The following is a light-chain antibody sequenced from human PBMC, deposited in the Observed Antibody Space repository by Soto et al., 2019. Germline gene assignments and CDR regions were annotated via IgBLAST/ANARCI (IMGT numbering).Light chain of an antibody. Sequence: QSALTQPASVSGSPGQSITISCTGTSSDVGGSNYVSWYQQHPGKAPKLMIYEVNNRPSGVSNRFSGSKSGNTASLTISGLQSEDEADYYCSSYRSSSTLFGGGTKVTVL. J-gene: IGLJ2*01. CDR2: EVN. CDR1: SSDVGGSNY. V-gene: IGLV2-14*01. CDR3: SSYRSSSTL.